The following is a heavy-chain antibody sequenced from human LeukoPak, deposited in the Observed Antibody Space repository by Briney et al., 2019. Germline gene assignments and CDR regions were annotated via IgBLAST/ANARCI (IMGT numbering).Heavy chain of an antibody. V-gene: IGHV3-11*01. D-gene: IGHD1-7*01. CDR2: ISSSGSTI. CDR1: GFTFSDYY. CDR3: AKVPRYNWNYDAFDI. J-gene: IGHJ3*02. Sequence: GGSLRLSCAASGFTFSDYYMSWIRQAPGKGLEWVSYISSSGSTIYYADSVKGRFTISRDNSKNTLYLQMNSLRAEDTAVYYCAKVPRYNWNYDAFDIWGQGTMVTVSS.